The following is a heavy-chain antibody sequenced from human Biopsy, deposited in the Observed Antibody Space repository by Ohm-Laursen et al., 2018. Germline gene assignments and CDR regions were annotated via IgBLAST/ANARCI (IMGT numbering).Heavy chain of an antibody. CDR2: LTWNSANI. CDR1: GFTFNVHV. Sequence: LRLSCTASGFTFNVHVMPWARQTPWKGLEWVSGLTWNSANIGYADSVKGRFTISRDNARNSLFLEMSSLREEDTGLYHCVRDSTLDYWGQGTLVTVSS. J-gene: IGHJ4*02. V-gene: IGHV3-9*01. CDR3: VRDSTLDY.